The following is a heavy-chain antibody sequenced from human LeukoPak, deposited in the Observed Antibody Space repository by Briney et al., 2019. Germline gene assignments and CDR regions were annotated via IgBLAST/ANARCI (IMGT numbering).Heavy chain of an antibody. V-gene: IGHV4-59*01. CDR3: ARESRDGGNSLEFDY. D-gene: IGHD4-23*01. J-gene: IGHJ4*02. CDR1: GGSFSGYY. CDR2: IYYSGST. Sequence: SETLSLTCAVYGGSFSGYYWSWIRQPPGKGLEWIGYIYYSGSTNYNPSLKSRVTISVDTSKNQFSLKLSSVTAADTAVYYCARESRDGGNSLEFDYWGQGTLVTVSS.